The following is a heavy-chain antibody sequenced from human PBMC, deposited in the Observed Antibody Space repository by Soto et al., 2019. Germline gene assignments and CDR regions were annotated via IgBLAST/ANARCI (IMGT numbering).Heavy chain of an antibody. CDR2: INHSGST. CDR3: GVVPAAMPEEGHYYGMDV. Sequence: SETLSLTCAVYGGSFSGYYWSWIRQPPGKGLEWIGEINHSGSTNYNPSLKSRVTISVDTSKNQFSLKLSSVTAADTAVYYCGVVPAAMPEEGHYYGMDVWGQGTTVTVSS. CDR1: GGSFSGYY. V-gene: IGHV4-34*01. J-gene: IGHJ6*02. D-gene: IGHD2-2*01.